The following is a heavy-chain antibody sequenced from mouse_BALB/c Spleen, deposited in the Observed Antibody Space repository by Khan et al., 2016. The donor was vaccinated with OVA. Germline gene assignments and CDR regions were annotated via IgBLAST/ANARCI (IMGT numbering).Heavy chain of an antibody. V-gene: IGHV1-7*01. Sequence: VELVESGAELAKPGASVKMSCKASGYTFINYWILWVKQRPGQGLEWIGNINPSTGYTEYKQNFKDKATLTADKSSSTAYMQLSSLTSEDSAVYYCARMDRRWYFDYWGQGTTLTVSS. J-gene: IGHJ2*01. CDR2: INPSTGYT. CDR1: GYTFINYW. D-gene: IGHD1-1*01. CDR3: ARMDRRWYFDY.